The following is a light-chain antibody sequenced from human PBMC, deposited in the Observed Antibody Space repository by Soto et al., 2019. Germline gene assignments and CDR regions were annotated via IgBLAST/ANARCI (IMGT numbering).Light chain of an antibody. J-gene: IGLJ2*01. Sequence: QLVLTQPATVSAAPGQRVIISCTGSSSNIGAGYDVHWYQQLPGTAPKLLIYGDSNRPSGVPDRFSGSRSGTSASLAITGLQAEDEADYYCQSYDSSLSGSVFGGGTKLTVL. CDR2: GDS. CDR3: QSYDSSLSGSV. V-gene: IGLV1-40*01. CDR1: SSNIGAGYD.